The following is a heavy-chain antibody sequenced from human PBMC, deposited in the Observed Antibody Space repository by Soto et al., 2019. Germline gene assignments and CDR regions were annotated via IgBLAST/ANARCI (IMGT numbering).Heavy chain of an antibody. CDR3: ARDLAAGDV. Sequence: QVQLVQSGAEVKKPGASVKVSCKASGYIFINYYIHWVRQAPGQGLELIGIINPNGGSTNYAQKFRGRVTRARETPTSTVYMDLRRLKSEETAMYYWARDLAAGDVWGQGTLVTVSS. CDR2: INPNGGST. CDR1: GYIFINYY. D-gene: IGHD6-13*01. V-gene: IGHV1-46*01. J-gene: IGHJ4*02.